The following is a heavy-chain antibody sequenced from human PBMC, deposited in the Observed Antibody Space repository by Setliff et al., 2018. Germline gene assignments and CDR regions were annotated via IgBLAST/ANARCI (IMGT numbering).Heavy chain of an antibody. CDR2: INPGGGSA. CDR1: GYTLSRHY. D-gene: IGHD6-13*01. J-gene: IGHJ4*02. V-gene: IGHV1-46*01. CDR3: ARAGVAAADRKGLLEY. Sequence: GASVKVSCKATGYTLSRHYMHWARQAPGQGLEWMGIINPGGGSASIVQKFQGRVTMTSDTSTSTVYMEVTGLTSEDMAVYYCARAGVAAADRKGLLEYWGQGTLVT.